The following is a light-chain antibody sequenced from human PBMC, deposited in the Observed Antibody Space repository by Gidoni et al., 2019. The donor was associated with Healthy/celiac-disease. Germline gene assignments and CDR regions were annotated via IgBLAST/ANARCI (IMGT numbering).Light chain of an antibody. V-gene: IGLV2-14*03. J-gene: IGLJ1*01. CDR3: SSYMSSSTLPV. CDR2: DVS. CDR1: SSDVGGYNY. Sequence: QSALTQPASVSGSPGQSITISCTGTSSDVGGYNYVSWYQHHPGKAPKLMFYDVSYRPSGVSNRFSGSKSGNTASLTISGLQAEDEADYYCSSYMSSSTLPVFGTGTKVTVL.